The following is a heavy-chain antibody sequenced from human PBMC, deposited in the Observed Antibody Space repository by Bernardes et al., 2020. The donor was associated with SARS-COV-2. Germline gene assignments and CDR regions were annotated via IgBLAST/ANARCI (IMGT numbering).Heavy chain of an antibody. D-gene: IGHD2-2*01. V-gene: IGHV1-69*04. Sequence: SEKVSCKASGGTFSSYAISWVRQDPGQGLEWMGRIIPILGIANYAQKFQGRVTITADKSTSTAYMELSSLRSEDTAVYYCARDRPRGVVVPAAMPDHYGMDVWGQGTTVTVSS. CDR2: IIPILGIA. CDR3: ARDRPRGVVVPAAMPDHYGMDV. J-gene: IGHJ6*02. CDR1: GGTFSSYA.